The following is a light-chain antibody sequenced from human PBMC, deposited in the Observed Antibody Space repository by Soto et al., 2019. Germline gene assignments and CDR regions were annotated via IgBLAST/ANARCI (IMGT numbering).Light chain of an antibody. Sequence: DIQMTQSPSSLSASVGDRVTITCRASQSISSYLNWYQQKPGKAPKLLIYAASSLQSGVPSRFSGSGSGTDFTLTISSLQPLYFATGDCRHLHCSPQTCGQ. CDR1: QSISSY. V-gene: IGKV1-39*01. CDR3: RHLHCSPQT. J-gene: IGKJ1*01. CDR2: AAS.